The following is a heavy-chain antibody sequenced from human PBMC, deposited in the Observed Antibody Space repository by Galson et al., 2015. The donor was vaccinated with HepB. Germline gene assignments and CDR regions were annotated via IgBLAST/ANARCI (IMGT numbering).Heavy chain of an antibody. CDR1: GYTFTSYG. J-gene: IGHJ5*02. V-gene: IGHV1-18*04. Sequence: SVKASCKASGYTFTSYGISWVRQAPGQGLEWMGWISAYNGNTNYAQKLQGRVTMTTDTSTSTAYMELRSLRSDDTAVYYCAREVDYGDYVAPFLDPWGQGTLVTVSS. CDR2: ISAYNGNT. CDR3: AREVDYGDYVAPFLDP. D-gene: IGHD4-17*01.